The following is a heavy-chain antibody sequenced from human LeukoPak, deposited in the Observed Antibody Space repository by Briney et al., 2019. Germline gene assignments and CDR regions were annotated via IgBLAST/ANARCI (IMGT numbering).Heavy chain of an antibody. J-gene: IGHJ5*02. D-gene: IGHD2-2*01. CDR1: GGTFSSYA. CDR2: IIPIFGTA. CDR3: ASHYCSSTSCYASFDP. Sequence: GASVKVSCKAFGGTFSSYAISWVRQAPGQGLEWMGGIIPIFGTANYAQKFQGRVTITTDESTSTAYMELSSLRSEDTAVYYCASHYCSSTSCYASFDPWGQGTLVTVSS. V-gene: IGHV1-69*05.